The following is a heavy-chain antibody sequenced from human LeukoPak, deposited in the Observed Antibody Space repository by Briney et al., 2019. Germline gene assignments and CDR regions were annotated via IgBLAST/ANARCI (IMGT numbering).Heavy chain of an antibody. Sequence: GGSLRLSCAASGFTFTSYGMHWVRQAPGKGLEWVAVIWYDGSNKYYVDSVKGRFTISRDNSKNTLYLQMNSLRAEDTAVYYCARDMSYYDSSGYYYRGYYYYGMDVWGQGTTVTVSS. V-gene: IGHV3-33*01. CDR3: ARDMSYYDSSGYYYRGYYYYGMDV. CDR2: IWYDGSNK. D-gene: IGHD3-22*01. J-gene: IGHJ6*02. CDR1: GFTFTSYG.